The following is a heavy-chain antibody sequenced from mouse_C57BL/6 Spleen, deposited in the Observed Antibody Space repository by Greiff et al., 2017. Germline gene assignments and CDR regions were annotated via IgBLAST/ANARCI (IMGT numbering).Heavy chain of an antibody. J-gene: IGHJ3*01. V-gene: IGHV5-17*01. CDR1: GFTFSDYG. D-gene: IGHD2-3*01. Sequence: EVQGVESGGGLVKPGGSLKLSCAASGFTFSDYGMHWVRQAPEKGLEWVAYISSGSSTIYYADTVKGRFTISRDNAKNTRFLQMTSLRSEDTAMYYCARHAYDGYPPWLAYWGQGTLVTVSA. CDR2: ISSGSSTI. CDR3: ARHAYDGYPPWLAY.